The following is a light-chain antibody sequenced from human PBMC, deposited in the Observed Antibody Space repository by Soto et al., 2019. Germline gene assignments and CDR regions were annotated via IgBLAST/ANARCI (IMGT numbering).Light chain of an antibody. V-gene: IGLV2-23*02. CDR1: SSDVGSYNF. J-gene: IGLJ2*01. CDR2: EVN. Sequence: QSALTQPASVSGSPGQSITISCTGTSSDVGSYNFVSWYQQHPGKAPKLLIYEVNKRPSGVSKRFSASKSGNTASLTISGLQAEDEADYYCCSYAVTYVVFGGGTKLTVL. CDR3: CSYAVTYVV.